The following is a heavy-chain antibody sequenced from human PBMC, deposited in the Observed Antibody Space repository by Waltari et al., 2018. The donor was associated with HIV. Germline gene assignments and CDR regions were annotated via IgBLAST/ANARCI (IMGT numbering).Heavy chain of an antibody. CDR2: KKPNRGNT. CDR1: GYTFTSYD. D-gene: IGHD6-6*01. V-gene: IGHV1-8*01. J-gene: IGHJ5*02. CDR3: ARGTPQRKFSIAARGWFDP. Sequence: QVQLVQSGAEVKKPGASVKVSCKASGYTFTSYDINWVRQATGPGLEWMGWKKPNRGNTGYTQKFQGRVTMTRNTSISTAYMELSSLRSEDTAVYYCARGTPQRKFSIAARGWFDPWGQGTLVTVSS.